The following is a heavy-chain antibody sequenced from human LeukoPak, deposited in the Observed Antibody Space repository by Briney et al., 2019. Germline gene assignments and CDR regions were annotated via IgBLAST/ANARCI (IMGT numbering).Heavy chain of an antibody. CDR2: IKHKDHGFAT. Sequence: GGSLRLSCSASGFTFSSYWMSWVRQAPGKGLEWVGLIKHKDHGFATEYAASVKGRFTISRDDSRDSLYLQVNSLKAEDTAIYYCTREFYYKFDIWGQGTLVTVSS. CDR3: TREFYYKFDI. D-gene: IGHD3-10*01. V-gene: IGHV3-72*01. J-gene: IGHJ5*02. CDR1: GFTFSSYW.